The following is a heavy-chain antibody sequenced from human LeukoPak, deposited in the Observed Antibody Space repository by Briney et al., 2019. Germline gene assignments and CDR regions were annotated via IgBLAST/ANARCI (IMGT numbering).Heavy chain of an antibody. CDR3: ARELDCSSTSCREDYMDV. D-gene: IGHD2-2*01. CDR1: GFTFSSYS. Sequence: PGGSLRLSCAASGFTFSSYSMSWVRQAPGKGLEWVANIKQDGSEKYYVDSVKGRFTISRDNAKNSLYLQMNSLRAEDTAVYYCARELDCSSTSCREDYMDVWGKGTTVTVSS. CDR2: IKQDGSEK. J-gene: IGHJ6*03. V-gene: IGHV3-7*01.